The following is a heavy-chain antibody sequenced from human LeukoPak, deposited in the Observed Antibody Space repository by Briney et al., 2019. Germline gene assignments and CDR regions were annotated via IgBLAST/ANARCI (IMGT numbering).Heavy chain of an antibody. CDR2: IYTSGST. D-gene: IGHD3-22*01. CDR1: GGSISSYY. Sequence: PSETLSLTCTVSGGSISSYYESWIRQPAGKGLEWIGRIYTSGSTNYNPSLKSRVTMSVDTSKKQFSLKLSSVTAADTAVYYCARDGHYYDSSAPTFGNWFDPWGRGTLVTVSS. J-gene: IGHJ5*02. CDR3: ARDGHYYDSSAPTFGNWFDP. V-gene: IGHV4-4*07.